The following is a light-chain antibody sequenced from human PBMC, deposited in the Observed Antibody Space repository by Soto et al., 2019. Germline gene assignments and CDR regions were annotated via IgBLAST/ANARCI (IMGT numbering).Light chain of an antibody. V-gene: IGLV2-14*02. CDR1: SSDVGSYNL. CDR3: SSYTTSSTYV. J-gene: IGLJ1*01. Sequence: QSVLTQPASVSGSPGQSVTISCTGTSSDVGSYNLVSWYQQHPGKAPQLMISEVNKRPSGVSNRFSGSKSGNTASLTISGLQTEDEADYYCSSYTTSSTYVFGTGTKVTVL. CDR2: EVN.